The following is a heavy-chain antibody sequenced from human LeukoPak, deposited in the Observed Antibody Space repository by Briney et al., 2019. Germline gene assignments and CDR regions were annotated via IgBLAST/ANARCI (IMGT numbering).Heavy chain of an antibody. CDR3: ARIPNSGSYLGAYYYYYMDV. CDR1: RGSLSSYY. CDR2: TYYSGST. V-gene: IGHV4-59*08. Sequence: SSETLSLTCTVSRGSLSSYYWSWIRQPPGKGLEWIGYTYYSGSTNYNPSLKSRVTISVDTSKTQFSLTLSSVTAADTAVYYCARIPNSGSYLGAYYYYYMDVWGKGTTVTVSS. J-gene: IGHJ6*03. D-gene: IGHD1-26*01.